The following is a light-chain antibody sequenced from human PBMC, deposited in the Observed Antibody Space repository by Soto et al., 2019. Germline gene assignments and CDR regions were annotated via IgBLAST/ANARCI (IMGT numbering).Light chain of an antibody. CDR2: SDN. J-gene: IGLJ3*02. Sequence: VLTQPPSASGTPGQRVTMSCSGSSSNIVSYSVSWYLHLPGTAPKLLIYSDNQRPSGVPDRFSGSKSGTSASLAISGLQSEDEADYYCASWDDSLNGPVFGGGTKLTVL. CDR1: SSNIVSYS. CDR3: ASWDDSLNGPV. V-gene: IGLV1-44*01.